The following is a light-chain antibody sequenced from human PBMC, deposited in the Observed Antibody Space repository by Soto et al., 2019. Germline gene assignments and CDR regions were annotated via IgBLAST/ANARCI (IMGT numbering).Light chain of an antibody. V-gene: IGLV2-8*01. Sequence: QSALTQPPSASGSPGQSVTISCTGTSSDVGGYNYVSWYQQHPGKAPKLMIYEVTKRPSGVPDRFSGSKSGNTASLTVSGLQAEDEADYYCSSYSGSNKVLFGGGTKVNVL. J-gene: IGLJ2*01. CDR3: SSYSGSNKVL. CDR2: EVT. CDR1: SSDVGGYNY.